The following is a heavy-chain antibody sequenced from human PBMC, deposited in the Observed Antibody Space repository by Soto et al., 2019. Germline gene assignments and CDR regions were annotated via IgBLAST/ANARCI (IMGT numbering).Heavy chain of an antibody. CDR1: GGSFSGYY. J-gene: IGHJ2*01. CDR2: INLRGSP. Sequence: SETLSLTCAVYGGSFSGYYWSWIRQPPGKGLEGFGEINLRGSPNYNPSLKSRVTISVATSKNQFSLKLSSVTAADTAVYYCARGSARGYYKARYDYWYFDLWGRGTLVTVSS. V-gene: IGHV4-34*01. CDR3: ARGSARGYYKARYDYWYFDL. D-gene: IGHD3-3*01.